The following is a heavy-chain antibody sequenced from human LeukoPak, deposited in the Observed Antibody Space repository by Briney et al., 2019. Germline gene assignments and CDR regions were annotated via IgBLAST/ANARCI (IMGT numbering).Heavy chain of an antibody. CDR3: AMFSYDFWSGYPFGP. Sequence: SETLSLTCTVSGGSISSSSYYWGWIRQPPGKGLEWIGSIYYSGSIYYNPSLKSRVTISVDTSKNQFSLKLSSVTAADTAVYYCAMFSYDFWSGYPFGPWGQGTLVTVSS. J-gene: IGHJ5*02. V-gene: IGHV4-39*01. CDR1: GGSISSSSYY. CDR2: IYYSGSI. D-gene: IGHD3-3*01.